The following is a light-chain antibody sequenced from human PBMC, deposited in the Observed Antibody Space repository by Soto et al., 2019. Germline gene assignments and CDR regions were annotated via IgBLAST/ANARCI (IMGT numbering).Light chain of an antibody. Sequence: DIQMTQSPSSLSTSVGDRVAITCRASQTISNYLNWYQQKPGKAPKLLIYAASSLQSGVPSRFSGSGSGTDFPLTISSLQPEDFATYYCQQSYSTPHTFGQGTNLEIK. CDR3: QQSYSTPHT. V-gene: IGKV1-39*01. CDR2: AAS. J-gene: IGKJ2*01. CDR1: QTISNY.